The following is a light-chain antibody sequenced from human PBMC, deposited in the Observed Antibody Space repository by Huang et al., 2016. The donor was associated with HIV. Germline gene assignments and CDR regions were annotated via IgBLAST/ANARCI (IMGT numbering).Light chain of an antibody. V-gene: IGKV1-NL1*01. CDR3: QQYCSTPPT. J-gene: IGKJ2*01. CDR1: QGISNS. Sequence: DIQMTQSPSSLSASDGGSVIITCRASQGISNSLAWDQQTPGQAPKLLISAASRLESGVPSRFSGSGSGTHYILTITSLQPGDFATYYCQQYCSTPPTFGQGTKLDIK. CDR2: AAS.